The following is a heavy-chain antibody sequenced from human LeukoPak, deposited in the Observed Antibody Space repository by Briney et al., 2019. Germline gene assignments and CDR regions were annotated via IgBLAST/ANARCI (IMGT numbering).Heavy chain of an antibody. D-gene: IGHD2-2*01. V-gene: IGHV3-23*01. CDR3: AKLGCSTTSCYANC. CDR2: TSDNAGST. CDR1: GFTFSDYA. J-gene: IGHJ4*02. Sequence: PGGSLRLSCAASGFTFSDYAMSWVRQAPGKGLEWVSTTSDNAGSTRYADSVKGRFTISRDNSKNTLYLQLNSLRAEDTALYFCAKLGCSTTSCYANCWGQGTLVTVSS.